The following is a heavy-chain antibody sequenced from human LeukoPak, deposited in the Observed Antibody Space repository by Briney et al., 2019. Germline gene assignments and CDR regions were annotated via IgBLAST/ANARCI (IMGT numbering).Heavy chain of an antibody. CDR2: ISRDGGRT. CDR1: GFTFDDYN. J-gene: IGHJ4*02. V-gene: IGHV3-43*01. CDR3: AKDKGYSYGHGFDY. Sequence: GGSLRLPCAASGFTFDDYNMHWVRQAPGKGLEWVSLISRDGGRTYYADSVKGRFTISRDKNKNSLYLQMNSLRTEDTALYYCAKDKGYSYGHGFDYWGQGTLVTVSS. D-gene: IGHD5-18*01.